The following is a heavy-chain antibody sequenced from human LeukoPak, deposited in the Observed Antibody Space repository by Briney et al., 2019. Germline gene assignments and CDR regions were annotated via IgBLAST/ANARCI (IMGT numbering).Heavy chain of an antibody. V-gene: IGHV3-23*01. CDR3: AKRQLERLWLQTLYYFDY. Sequence: GGSLRLSCAASGFTFSSYAMSWVRQAPGKGLEWVSAISGSGGSTYYADSVKGRFTISRDNPKNTLYLQMNSLRAEDTAVYYCAKRQLERLWLQTLYYFDYWGQGTLVTVSS. J-gene: IGHJ4*02. CDR2: ISGSGGST. CDR1: GFTFSSYA. D-gene: IGHD1-1*01.